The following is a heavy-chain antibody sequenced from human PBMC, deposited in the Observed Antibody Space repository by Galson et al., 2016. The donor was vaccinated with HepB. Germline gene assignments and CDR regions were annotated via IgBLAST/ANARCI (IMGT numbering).Heavy chain of an antibody. J-gene: IGHJ4*02. CDR2: INKDGSEK. Sequence: SLRLSCAASGFTFTDSWMSWVRQAPGKGLEWVANINKDGSEKYYVDSVKGRFSISRDNSKRRRYLQMNSLRAEDTAVYYCARDSIGGGAYPKYYFDQWGQGTLVTVSS. CDR1: GFTFTDSW. V-gene: IGHV3-7*01. CDR3: ARDSIGGGAYPKYYFDQ. D-gene: IGHD3-16*01.